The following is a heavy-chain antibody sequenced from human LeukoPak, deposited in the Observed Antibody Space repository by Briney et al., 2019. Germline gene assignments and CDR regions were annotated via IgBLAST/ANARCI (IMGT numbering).Heavy chain of an antibody. Sequence: PGGSLRLSCAASGFTFSVYSMNWVRQAPGKGLEWVSYISSSSSTIYYADSVRGRFTISRDNAKSSLYLQMNSLRAEDTAVYYCARGRADYYFDYWSQGTLVTVSS. CDR1: GFTFSVYS. V-gene: IGHV3-48*01. D-gene: IGHD2-21*02. CDR2: ISSSSSTI. J-gene: IGHJ4*02. CDR3: ARGRADYYFDY.